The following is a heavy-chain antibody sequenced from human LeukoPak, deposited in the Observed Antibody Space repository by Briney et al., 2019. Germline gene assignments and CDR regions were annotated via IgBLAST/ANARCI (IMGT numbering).Heavy chain of an antibody. J-gene: IGHJ3*02. D-gene: IGHD4-17*01. CDR1: EFTFSAAW. V-gene: IGHV3-23*01. Sequence: PGGSLRLSCAVSEFTFSAAWMSWVRQAPGKGLEWVSAISGSGGSTYYADSVKGRFTISRDNSKNTLYLQMNSLRAEDTAVYYCAKDLGDYGDYADAFDIWGQGTMVTVSS. CDR3: AKDLGDYGDYADAFDI. CDR2: ISGSGGST.